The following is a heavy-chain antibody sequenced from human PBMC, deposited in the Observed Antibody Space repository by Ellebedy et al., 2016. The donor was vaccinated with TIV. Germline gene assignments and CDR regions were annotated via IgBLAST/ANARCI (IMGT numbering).Heavy chain of an antibody. CDR2: ITSSYT. Sequence: PGGSLRLSCAASGFTFSDYYMSWIRQAPGKGLEWVSYITSSYTNYAESVKGRFTISRDNGKNSLSLQMNSLRAEDTAVYYCARRRGNYCHDYWGQGTLVTVSS. D-gene: IGHD1-7*01. J-gene: IGHJ4*02. CDR1: GFTFSDYY. CDR3: ARRRGNYCHDY. V-gene: IGHV3-11*06.